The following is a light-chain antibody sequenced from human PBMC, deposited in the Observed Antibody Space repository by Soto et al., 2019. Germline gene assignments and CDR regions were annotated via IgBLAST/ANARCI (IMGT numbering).Light chain of an antibody. CDR3: SSYTSSSTLYV. V-gene: IGLV2-14*01. CDR1: SSDVGGYNY. CDR2: EVS. J-gene: IGLJ1*01. Sequence: QSALTQPASVSGSPGQPITISCTGTSSDVGGYNYVSWYQQHPGKAPKLMIYEVSNRPSGVSNRFSGSKSGNTASLTISGLXAEDEADYYCSSYTSSSTLYVFGTGTKVTVL.